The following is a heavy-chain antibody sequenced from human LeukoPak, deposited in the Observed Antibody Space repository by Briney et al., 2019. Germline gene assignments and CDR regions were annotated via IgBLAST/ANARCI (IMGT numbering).Heavy chain of an antibody. Sequence: PSETLSLTCAVYGGSFSGYYWSWIRQPPGKGLEWIGEINHSGSTNYNPSLKSRVTISVDTSKNQFSLKLSSVTAADTAVYYCARGGLWFGEFWVRRGSYFDYWGQGTLVTVSS. CDR1: GGSFSGYY. D-gene: IGHD3-10*01. J-gene: IGHJ4*02. V-gene: IGHV4-34*01. CDR3: ARGGLWFGEFWVRRGSYFDY. CDR2: INHSGST.